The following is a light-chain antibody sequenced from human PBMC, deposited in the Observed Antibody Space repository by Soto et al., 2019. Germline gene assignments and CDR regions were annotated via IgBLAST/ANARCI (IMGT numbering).Light chain of an antibody. CDR3: LQYSNFPCT. V-gene: IGKV1-6*01. CDR2: GAS. CDR1: QGVGNA. J-gene: IGKJ1*01. Sequence: QMTPSPSSLTASVGDSVAISCRASQGVGNALGWYQQKPGKPPRVLIYGASNLHTGVPPRFSGSGSGTDFTLAISSLQPEDSATYYCLQYSNFPCTFGEGTKVDIK.